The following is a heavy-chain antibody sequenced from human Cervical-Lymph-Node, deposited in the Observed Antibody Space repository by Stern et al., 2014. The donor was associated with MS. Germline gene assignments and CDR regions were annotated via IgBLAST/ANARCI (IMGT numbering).Heavy chain of an antibody. CDR3: TRDRGIMGTTTGDY. D-gene: IGHD1-26*01. J-gene: IGHJ4*02. CDR2: ISVYNGNI. V-gene: IGHV1-18*01. CDR1: GFTFSNYG. Sequence: QVQLLQPGAEVKKPGASVKVSCKASGFTFSNYGLSWVRQAPGQGLEWMGWISVYNGNIDFAQKFQGRLTMTTDTSTSTVYMELRSLRSDDTAVYYCTRDRGIMGTTTGDYWGQGTLVSVSS.